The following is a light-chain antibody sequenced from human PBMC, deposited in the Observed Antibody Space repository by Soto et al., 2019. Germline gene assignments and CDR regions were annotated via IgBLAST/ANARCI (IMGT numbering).Light chain of an antibody. CDR2: GAS. V-gene: IGKV3-20*01. Sequence: EIVFTQSPGTLCLSPRERATLSCRASQSISSNALAWYQQKPGQAPRLFIYGASSRATGIPDRFIGSGSGTHFTLTISRLEPEDFALYYCQQYGSPPRISCGQGTRR. CDR3: QQYGSPPRIS. CDR1: QSISSNA. J-gene: IGKJ5*01.